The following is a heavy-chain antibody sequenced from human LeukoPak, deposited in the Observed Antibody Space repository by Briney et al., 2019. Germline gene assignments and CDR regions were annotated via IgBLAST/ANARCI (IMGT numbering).Heavy chain of an antibody. CDR1: GYSFTSYW. CDR2: IYPVDSDT. Sequence: GESLKISCKGSGYSFTSYWIGWVRQMPGKGLEWMGIIYPVDSDTKYRPSFQGQVTISAAKSLSTAHLQWSSPKTPHTPPYYCARLAFCTNAVCFSNYYYSIGVWGRGTTVTVSS. J-gene: IGHJ6*03. D-gene: IGHD2-8*01. CDR3: ARLAFCTNAVCFSNYYYSIGV. V-gene: IGHV5-51*01.